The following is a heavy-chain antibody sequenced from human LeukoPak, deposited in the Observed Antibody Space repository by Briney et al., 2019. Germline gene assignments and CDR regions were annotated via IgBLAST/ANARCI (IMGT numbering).Heavy chain of an antibody. Sequence: GGSLRLSCAASGFTFDDYAMHWVRQAPGKGLEYVSAISSNGGSTYYANSVKGRFTISRDNSKNTLYLQMGSLRAEDMAVYYCARDSSGGVFDYWGQGTLVTVSS. CDR2: ISSNGGST. J-gene: IGHJ4*02. CDR1: GFTFDDYA. V-gene: IGHV3-64*01. D-gene: IGHD3-16*01. CDR3: ARDSSGGVFDY.